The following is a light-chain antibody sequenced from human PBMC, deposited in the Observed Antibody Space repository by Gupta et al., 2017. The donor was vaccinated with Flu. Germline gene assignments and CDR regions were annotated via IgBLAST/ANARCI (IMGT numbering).Light chain of an antibody. V-gene: IGLV1-44*01. CDR1: SSNIANNA. Sequence: SVLTQPPSASGTPGQRVTIPCSDSSSNIANNAVIWYQQLPGTAPKVLIHSNNKRPSGVPDRFSGSKSGASASLAISGLQSEDEADYYCAAWDDSLDGSVFGGGTKLTVL. CDR2: SNN. CDR3: AAWDDSLDGSV. J-gene: IGLJ3*02.